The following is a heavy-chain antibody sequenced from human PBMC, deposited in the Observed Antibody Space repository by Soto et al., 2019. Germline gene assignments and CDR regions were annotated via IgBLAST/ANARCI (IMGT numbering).Heavy chain of an antibody. Sequence: PSETLSLTCTVSGGSVSSGSYYWSWIRRPPGKGLEWIGYIYYSGSTNYNPSLKSRVTISVDTSKNQFSLKLSSVTAADTAVYYCARGRVYYYDSSGYYFFDYWGQGTLVTVSS. CDR3: ARGRVYYYDSSGYYFFDY. D-gene: IGHD3-22*01. CDR1: GGSVSSGSYY. CDR2: IYYSGST. V-gene: IGHV4-61*01. J-gene: IGHJ4*02.